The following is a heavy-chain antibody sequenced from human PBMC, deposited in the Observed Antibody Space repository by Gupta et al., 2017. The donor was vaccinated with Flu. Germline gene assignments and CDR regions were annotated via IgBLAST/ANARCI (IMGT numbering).Heavy chain of an antibody. J-gene: IGHJ6*02. CDR2: IIPIFGTA. V-gene: IGHV1-69*01. D-gene: IGHD2-21*02. Sequence: LEWMGGIIPIFGTANYAQKFQGRVTITADESTSTAYMELSSLRSEDTAVYYCARRNGGVTAIPRGAYYGMDVWGQGTTVTVSS. CDR3: ARRNGGVTAIPRGAYYGMDV.